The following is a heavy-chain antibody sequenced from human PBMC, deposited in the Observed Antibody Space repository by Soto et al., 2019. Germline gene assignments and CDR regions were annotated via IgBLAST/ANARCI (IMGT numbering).Heavy chain of an antibody. V-gene: IGHV6-1*01. Sequence: SQTLSLTCAISGDSVSSNSAAWNWIRKSPSRGLEWLGRTYYRSKWYNDYAVSVKSRITINPDTSKNQFSLQLNSVTPEDTAVYYCARDREMATDNYYYGMDVWGNGTTVTVSS. CDR1: GDSVSSNSAA. J-gene: IGHJ6*04. D-gene: IGHD5-12*01. CDR3: ARDREMATDNYYYGMDV. CDR2: TYYRSKWYN.